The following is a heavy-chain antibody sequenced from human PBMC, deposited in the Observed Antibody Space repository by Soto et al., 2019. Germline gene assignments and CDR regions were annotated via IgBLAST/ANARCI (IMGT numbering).Heavy chain of an antibody. CDR3: ARGVRYCSGGSCYSCWFDP. D-gene: IGHD2-15*01. J-gene: IGHJ5*02. V-gene: IGHV4-34*01. CDR1: GGSFSGYY. Sequence: SETLSLTCAVYGGSFSGYYWSWIRQPPGKGLEWIGEINHSGSTNYNPSLKSRVTISVDTSKNQFSLKLSSVTAADTAVYYCARGVRYCSGGSCYSCWFDPWGKGTLVTVSS. CDR2: INHSGST.